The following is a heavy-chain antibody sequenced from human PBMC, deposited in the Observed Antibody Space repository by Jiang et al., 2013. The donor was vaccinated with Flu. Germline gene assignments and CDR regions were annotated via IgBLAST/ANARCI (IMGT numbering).Heavy chain of an antibody. CDR1: GDTFSSYA. Sequence: SSVKVSCKASGDTFSSYAISWVRQAPGQGLEWMGRIIPILGIANYAQKFQGRVTITADKSTSTAYMELSSLRSEDTAVYYCAREPGRSGMDVWGQGTTVTVSS. CDR2: IIPILGIA. D-gene: IGHD1-14*01. V-gene: IGHV1-69*04. CDR3: AREPGRSGMDV. J-gene: IGHJ6*02.